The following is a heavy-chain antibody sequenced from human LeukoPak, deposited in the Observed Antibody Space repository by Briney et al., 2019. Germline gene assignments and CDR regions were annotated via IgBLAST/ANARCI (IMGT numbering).Heavy chain of an antibody. D-gene: IGHD2-15*01. Sequence: SETLSLTCSVSGGSISSSGYYWGWICQSPGEGLEWIGNIYYSGITYYNPSLKSRVTISVDTSKNQFSVKLSSVTAADTAVYYCARGGWNKFDYWGQGTLVTVSS. CDR3: ARGGWNKFDY. V-gene: IGHV4-39*01. J-gene: IGHJ4*02. CDR2: IYYSGIT. CDR1: GGSISSSGYY.